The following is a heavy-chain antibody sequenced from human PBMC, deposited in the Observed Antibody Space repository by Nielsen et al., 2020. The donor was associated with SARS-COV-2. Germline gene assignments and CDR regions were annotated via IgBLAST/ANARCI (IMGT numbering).Heavy chain of an antibody. J-gene: IGHJ6*02. V-gene: IGHV3-23*01. Sequence: GESLKISCAASGFTFSSYVMGWVRQAPGTGLEWVSTLNGSGGKTYYADSVKGRFTISRDNAKNSLYLQMNSLRAEDTALYYCAKDMTIGEDYYGMDVWGQGTTVTVSS. CDR2: LNGSGGKT. CDR3: AKDMTIGEDYYGMDV. D-gene: IGHD3-9*01. CDR1: GFTFSSYV.